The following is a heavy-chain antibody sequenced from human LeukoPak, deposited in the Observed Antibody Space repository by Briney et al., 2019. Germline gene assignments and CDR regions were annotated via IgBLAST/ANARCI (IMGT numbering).Heavy chain of an antibody. Sequence: GGSLRLSCAASGFTFSSYSMNWVRQAPGKGLEWVSSISSSSSYIYYADSVKGRFTISRDNAKNSLYLQMNSLRAEDTAVYYCARDIGDGYNFGSFDIWGQGTMVTVSS. V-gene: IGHV3-21*01. CDR1: GFTFSSYS. J-gene: IGHJ3*02. D-gene: IGHD5-24*01. CDR2: ISSSSSYI. CDR3: ARDIGDGYNFGSFDI.